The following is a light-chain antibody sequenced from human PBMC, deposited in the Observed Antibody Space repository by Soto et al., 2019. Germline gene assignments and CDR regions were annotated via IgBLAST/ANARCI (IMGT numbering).Light chain of an antibody. J-gene: IGKJ1*01. CDR2: KAS. V-gene: IGKV1-5*03. CDR1: QTISSW. Sequence: DIQMTQSPFTLSGSVGSRVPTTFLASQTISSWLAWYQQKPGKAPKLLIYKASTLKSGVPSRFSGSGSGTEFTLTISSLQPDDFATYYCQHYNSYSEAFGQGTKVDI. CDR3: QHYNSYSEA.